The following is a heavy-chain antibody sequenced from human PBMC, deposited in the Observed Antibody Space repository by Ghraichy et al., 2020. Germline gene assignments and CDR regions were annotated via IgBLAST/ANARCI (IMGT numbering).Heavy chain of an antibody. D-gene: IGHD1-26*01. CDR3: AKGSSLEYSDSPLPYYFSYGMDV. CDR1: GFTFSSYA. Sequence: GESLNISCAASGFTFSSYAMSWVRQAPGKGLDWVSTISGSSGNTYYADSVKGRFTISRDNSKNTLYLQMNSLRADDTAVFYCAKGSSLEYSDSPLPYYFSYGMDVWGQGTTVTVSS. V-gene: IGHV3-23*01. J-gene: IGHJ6*02. CDR2: ISGSSGNT.